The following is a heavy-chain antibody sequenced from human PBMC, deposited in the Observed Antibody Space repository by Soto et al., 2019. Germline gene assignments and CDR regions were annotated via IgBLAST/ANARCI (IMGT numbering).Heavy chain of an antibody. CDR3: ARDPGDGHYFDY. CDR2: FDPEDGET. V-gene: IGHV1-24*01. Sequence: ASVKVSCKVSGYTLTELSMHWVRQAPGKGLEWMGGFDPEDGETIYAQKFQGRVTITRDTSANTAYMELSSLRSEDTAVYYCARDPGDGHYFDYWGQGALVTVSS. CDR1: GYTLTELS. J-gene: IGHJ4*02. D-gene: IGHD2-21*01.